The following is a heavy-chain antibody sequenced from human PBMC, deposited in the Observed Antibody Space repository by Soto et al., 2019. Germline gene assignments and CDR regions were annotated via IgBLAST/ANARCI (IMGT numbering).Heavy chain of an antibody. D-gene: IGHD5-18*01. J-gene: IGHJ4*02. CDR1: GGSISSYY. CDR2: IYYSGST. V-gene: IGHV4-59*01. Sequence: SETLSLTCTVSGGSISSYYWSWIRQPPGKGLEWIGYIYYSGSTNYNPSLKSRVTISVDTSKNQFPLKLSSVTAADTAVYYCVRDGGRGSYGYVNYWGQGSLVTVSS. CDR3: VRDGGRGSYGYVNY.